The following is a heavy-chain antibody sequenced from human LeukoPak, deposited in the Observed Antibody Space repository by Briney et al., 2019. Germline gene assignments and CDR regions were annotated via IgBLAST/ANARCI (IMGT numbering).Heavy chain of an antibody. CDR3: ARALSGFSPCFDY. CDR1: GYTFTGYY. V-gene: IGHV1-2*02. D-gene: IGHD3-22*01. Sequence: GASVKVSCKASGYTFTGYYMHWVRQAPGQGLEWMGWINPNSGGINYAQKFQGRVTMTRDTSISTAYMELSRLRSDDTAVYYCARALSGFSPCFDYWGQGTLVTVSS. CDR2: INPNSGGI. J-gene: IGHJ4*02.